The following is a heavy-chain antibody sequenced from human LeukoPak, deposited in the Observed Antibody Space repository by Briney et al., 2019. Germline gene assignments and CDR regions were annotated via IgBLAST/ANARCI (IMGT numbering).Heavy chain of an antibody. J-gene: IGHJ4*02. Sequence: PWGSLRLSCAASGFTFSSYSMNWVRQAPGKGLEWVSSISSSSGYIYYADSVKGRFTISRDNAKNSLYLQMNSLRAEDTAVYYCARVDPSVPYFDYWGQGTLVTVSS. D-gene: IGHD1-1*01. CDR2: ISSSSGYI. CDR3: ARVDPSVPYFDY. CDR1: GFTFSSYS. V-gene: IGHV3-21*01.